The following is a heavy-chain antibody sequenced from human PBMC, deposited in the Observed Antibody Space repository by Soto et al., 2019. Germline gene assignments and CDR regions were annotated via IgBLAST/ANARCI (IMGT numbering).Heavy chain of an antibody. CDR3: AKDLTVQGYCSGGSCYDFDY. CDR2: ISGSGGST. CDR1: GFTFSSYA. J-gene: IGHJ4*02. D-gene: IGHD2-15*01. V-gene: IGHV3-23*01. Sequence: GGSLRLSCAASGFTFSSYAMSWVRQAPGKGLEWVSAISGSGGSTYYADSVKGRFTISRDNSKNTLYLQMNSLRAEDTAVYYCAKDLTVQGYCSGGSCYDFDYWGQGTLVTVSS.